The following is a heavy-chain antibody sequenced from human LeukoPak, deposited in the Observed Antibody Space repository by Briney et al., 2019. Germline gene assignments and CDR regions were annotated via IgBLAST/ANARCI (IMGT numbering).Heavy chain of an antibody. Sequence: PGGSLRLSCAASGFTFSSYSMNWVRQAPGKGLEWVSSISSSSSYIYYADSVKGRFTISRDNAKNSLYLRMNSLRAEDTAVYYCARINGGYVAMDVWGKGTTVTVSS. V-gene: IGHV3-21*01. D-gene: IGHD5-12*01. CDR2: ISSSSSYI. CDR1: GFTFSSYS. CDR3: ARINGGYVAMDV. J-gene: IGHJ6*03.